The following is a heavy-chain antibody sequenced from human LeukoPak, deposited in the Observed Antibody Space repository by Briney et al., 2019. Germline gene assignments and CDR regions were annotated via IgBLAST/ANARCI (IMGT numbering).Heavy chain of an antibody. V-gene: IGHV1-18*01. D-gene: IGHD1-1*01. Sequence: ASVKVSCKASGYTFTSYGISWLRQAPGQGLEWMGWISAYNGNTNYAQKLQGRVTMTTDTSTSPAYMELRSLRSDDTAVCRCVRAGSTTRGSCDSWVQGTMVTVSS. CDR3: VRAGSTTRGSCDS. J-gene: IGHJ3*02. CDR1: GYTFTSYG. CDR2: ISAYNGNT.